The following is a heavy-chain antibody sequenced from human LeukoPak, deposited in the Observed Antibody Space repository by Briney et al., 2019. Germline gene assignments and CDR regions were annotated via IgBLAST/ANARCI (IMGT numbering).Heavy chain of an antibody. J-gene: IGHJ4*02. Sequence: GGSLRLSCAASGFDFDNYWMTWVRQAPGKGLEWVANMNQDGSEQYYVDSVKGRFTISRDNGKKSLYLQMDSLRAEDTAVYYCSRGQGCAYWGQGTLVTVSS. CDR3: SRGQGCAY. V-gene: IGHV3-7*04. CDR2: MNQDGSEQ. D-gene: IGHD2-8*01. CDR1: GFDFDNYW.